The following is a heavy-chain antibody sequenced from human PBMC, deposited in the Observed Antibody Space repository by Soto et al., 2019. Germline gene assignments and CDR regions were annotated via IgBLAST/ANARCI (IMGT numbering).Heavy chain of an antibody. J-gene: IGHJ4*02. V-gene: IGHV3-23*01. Sequence: GSLRLSCAASGFTFSRYWMYWVRQVPGKGLEWVSSISATGGSTYYAGSVKGRFTISRDNSKNTLFLQMNSLRAEDTAIYYCANAEHPRRSIGFDYWGQGTLVTVSS. D-gene: IGHD3-16*02. CDR3: ANAEHPRRSIGFDY. CDR1: GFTFSRYW. CDR2: ISATGGST.